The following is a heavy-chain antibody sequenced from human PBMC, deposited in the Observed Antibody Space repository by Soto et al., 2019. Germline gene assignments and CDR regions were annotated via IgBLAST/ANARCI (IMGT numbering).Heavy chain of an antibody. J-gene: IGHJ6*03. Sequence: SETLSLTCTVSGGSISSSSYYWGWIRQPPGKGLEWIGSIYYSGSTYYNPSLKSRVTISVDTSKNQFSLKLSSVTAADTAVYYCARGILETYQLLVDVYYYYYMDVWGKGTTVTVSS. CDR3: ARGILETYQLLVDVYYYYYMDV. CDR2: IYYSGST. V-gene: IGHV4-39*01. D-gene: IGHD2-2*01. CDR1: GGSISSSSYY.